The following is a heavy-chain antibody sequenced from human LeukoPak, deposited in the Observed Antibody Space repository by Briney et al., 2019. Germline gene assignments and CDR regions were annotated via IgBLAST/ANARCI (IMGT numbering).Heavy chain of an antibody. J-gene: IGHJ4*02. Sequence: SETLSLTCTVSGGSISSYYWSWIRQPPGKGLEWIGYIYYSGSTNYNPSLKSRVTISVDTSKDQFSLKLSSVTAADTAVYYCAGDSAAEGATVTSKGLDYWGQGTLVTVSS. V-gene: IGHV4-59*01. CDR2: IYYSGST. CDR3: AGDSAAEGATVTSKGLDY. CDR1: GGSISSYY. D-gene: IGHD4-17*01.